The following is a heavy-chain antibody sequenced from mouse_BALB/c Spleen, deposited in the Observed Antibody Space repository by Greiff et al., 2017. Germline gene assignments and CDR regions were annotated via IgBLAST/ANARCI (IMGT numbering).Heavy chain of an antibody. CDR3: ASFTTATGFAY. Sequence: EVKVVESGGGLVKPGGSLKLSCAASGFTFSSYAMSWVRQTPEKRLEWVASISSGGSTYYPDSVKGRFTISRDNARNILYLQMSSLRSEDTAMYYCASFTTATGFAYWGQGTLVTVSA. J-gene: IGHJ3*01. V-gene: IGHV5-6-5*01. CDR1: GFTFSSYA. CDR2: ISSGGST. D-gene: IGHD1-2*01.